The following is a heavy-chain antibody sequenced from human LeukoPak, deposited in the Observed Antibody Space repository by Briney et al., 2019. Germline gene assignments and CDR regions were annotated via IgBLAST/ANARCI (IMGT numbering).Heavy chain of an antibody. D-gene: IGHD3-3*01. CDR2: TYYRSKWYN. Sequence: SQTLSLTCAISGDSVSSNSAAWNWIRQSPSRGLEWLGRTYYRSKWYNDYAVSVKSRITINPDTSKNQFSLQLNSVTPEDTAVYYCACQSKSDFWSGYYPAFDYWGQGTLVTVSS. V-gene: IGHV6-1*01. CDR1: GDSVSSNSAA. J-gene: IGHJ4*02. CDR3: ACQSKSDFWSGYYPAFDY.